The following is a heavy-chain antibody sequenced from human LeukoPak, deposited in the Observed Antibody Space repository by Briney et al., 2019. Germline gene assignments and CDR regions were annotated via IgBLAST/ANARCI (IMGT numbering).Heavy chain of an antibody. CDR3: AREGYSGYDGY. V-gene: IGHV4-34*01. D-gene: IGHD5-12*01. J-gene: IGHJ4*02. CDR2: INHSGST. CDR1: GGSFSGYY. Sequence: PSETLSLTCAVYGGSFSGYYWSWIRQPPGKGLEWIGEINHSGSTNYNPSLKSRVTISVDTSKNQFSLKLSSVTAADTAVYYCAREGYSGYDGYWGQGTLVTVSS.